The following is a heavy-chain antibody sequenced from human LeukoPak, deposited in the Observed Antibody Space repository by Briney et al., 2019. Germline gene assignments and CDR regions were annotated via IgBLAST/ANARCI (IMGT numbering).Heavy chain of an antibody. Sequence: GGSLRLSCAASGFTFSRHVMHWVRQAPGKGPEWVAVISNDGSIKYYADSVKGRFTISRDNSKNTLYLQMNSLRAEDTAVYYCARDTTGYSSSPAGEYWGQGTLVTVSS. CDR3: ARDTTGYSSSPAGEY. D-gene: IGHD6-13*01. J-gene: IGHJ4*02. CDR1: GFTFSRHV. V-gene: IGHV3-30*04. CDR2: ISNDGSIK.